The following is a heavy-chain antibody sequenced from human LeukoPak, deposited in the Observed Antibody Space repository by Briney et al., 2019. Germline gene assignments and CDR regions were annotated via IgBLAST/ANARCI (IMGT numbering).Heavy chain of an antibody. CDR2: INPNSGGT. CDR3: ARGDTSSSNWFDP. Sequence: ASVKVSCKASGYTFTGYYMHWVRQAPGQGLEWMGWINPNSGGTNYAQKFQGRVTMTRDTSISTAYMELSRLRSDDTAVYYCARGDTSSSNWFDPWGQGTLVTVSS. V-gene: IGHV1-2*02. D-gene: IGHD6-6*01. CDR1: GYTFTGYY. J-gene: IGHJ5*02.